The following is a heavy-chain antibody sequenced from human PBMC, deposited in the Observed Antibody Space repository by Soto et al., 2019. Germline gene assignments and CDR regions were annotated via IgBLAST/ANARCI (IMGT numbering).Heavy chain of an antibody. V-gene: IGHV4-34*01. D-gene: IGHD1-1*01. CDR3: ARGANSRVSWYFDL. CDR2: INHSGST. Sequence: SETLSLTCAVYSESFSGFYWSWIRQPPGKGLEWIGEINHSGSTNYNPSLKSRVTISVDTSRNQFSLNLNSVTAADTAVYYCARGANSRVSWYFDLWGPGTLVPVSS. CDR1: SESFSGFY. J-gene: IGHJ2*01.